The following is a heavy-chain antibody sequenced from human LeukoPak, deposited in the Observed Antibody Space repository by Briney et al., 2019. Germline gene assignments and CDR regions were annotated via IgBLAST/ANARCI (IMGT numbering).Heavy chain of an antibody. CDR1: GGSISSYY. D-gene: IGHD6-13*01. J-gene: IGHJ4*02. Sequence: SETLSLTCTVSGGSISSYYWSWIRQPPGKGLEWIGYIYYSGSTNYNPSLKSRVTISVDTSKNQFPLKLSSVTAADTAVYYCARLIAAAGTRYDYWGQGTLVTVSS. V-gene: IGHV4-59*08. CDR2: IYYSGST. CDR3: ARLIAAAGTRYDY.